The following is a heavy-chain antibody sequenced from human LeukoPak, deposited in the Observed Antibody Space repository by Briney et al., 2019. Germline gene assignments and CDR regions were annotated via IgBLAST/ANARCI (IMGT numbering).Heavy chain of an antibody. CDR2: IYYSGST. J-gene: IGHJ4*02. Sequence: SETLSLTCTVSGGSISRGGYYLSWIRQHPGKGLEWIGYIYYSGSTYYNPSLKSRVTISVDTSKNQFSLKLSSVTAADTAVYYCARVSDYYGSGSYYRGFDYWGQGTLVTVSS. V-gene: IGHV4-31*03. CDR1: GGSISRGGYY. D-gene: IGHD3-10*01. CDR3: ARVSDYYGSGSYYRGFDY.